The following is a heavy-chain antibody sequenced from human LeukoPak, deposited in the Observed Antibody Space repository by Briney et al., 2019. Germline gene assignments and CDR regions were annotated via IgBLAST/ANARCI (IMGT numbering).Heavy chain of an antibody. CDR1: GFTVSSNY. D-gene: IGHD2-21*01. Sequence: GGSLRLSCAASGFTVSSNYMSWVRQAPGKGLEWVSVIFSASRIFYADSVKGRFTISRDNSKNTVYLQMNSLRAEDTAVYFCARGRRLGGDYYPIDFWGQGTLVTVSS. CDR2: IFSASRI. J-gene: IGHJ4*02. V-gene: IGHV3-53*01. CDR3: ARGRRLGGDYYPIDF.